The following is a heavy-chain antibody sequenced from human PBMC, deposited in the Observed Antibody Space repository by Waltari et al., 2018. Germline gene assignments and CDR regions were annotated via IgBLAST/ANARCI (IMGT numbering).Heavy chain of an antibody. CDR3: AKDSTVTTSGMDV. Sequence: EVQLVESGGGLVQPGRSLGLSCAASGFTFADYAMHWVRQAPGKGLEWVSGISWNSGSIGYADSVKGRFTISRDNAKNSLYLQMNSLRAEDTALYYCAKDSTVTTSGMDVWGQGTTVTVSS. CDR1: GFTFADYA. CDR2: ISWNSGSI. J-gene: IGHJ6*02. V-gene: IGHV3-9*01. D-gene: IGHD4-4*01.